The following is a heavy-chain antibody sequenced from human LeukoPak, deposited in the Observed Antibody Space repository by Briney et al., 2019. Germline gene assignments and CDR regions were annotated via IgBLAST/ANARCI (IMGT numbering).Heavy chain of an antibody. CDR3: ARDVNGYFDY. V-gene: IGHV3-48*03. CDR1: GFTFSSYD. Sequence: GGSLRLSCAASGFTFSSYDMTWVRQAPGKGLEWVPYIGSSGSIIYYADSVKGRFTISRDNAKNSLYLQMNSLRAEDTAVYYCARDVNGYFDYWGQGTLVTVSS. J-gene: IGHJ4*02. CDR2: IGSSGSII.